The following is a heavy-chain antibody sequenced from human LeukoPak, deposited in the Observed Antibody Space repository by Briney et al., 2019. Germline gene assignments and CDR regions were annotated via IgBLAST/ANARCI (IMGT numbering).Heavy chain of an antibody. J-gene: IGHJ3*02. Sequence: PGGSLRLSCAATGYTFGDYGMSWVRQAPGKGLEWVSGINWNGGSTGYADSVKGRFTISRDNAKNSLYLQMNSLRAEDTALYYCARWALYYYDRSAFDIWGQGTMVTVSS. CDR2: INWNGGST. D-gene: IGHD3-22*01. CDR1: GYTFGDYG. CDR3: ARWALYYYDRSAFDI. V-gene: IGHV3-20*04.